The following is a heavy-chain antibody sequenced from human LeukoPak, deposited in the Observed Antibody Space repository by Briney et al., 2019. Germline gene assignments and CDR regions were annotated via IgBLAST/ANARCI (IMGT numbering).Heavy chain of an antibody. D-gene: IGHD6-19*01. V-gene: IGHV1-46*01. CDR2: XNPSGGST. Sequence: GIXNPSGGSTSYAQKFQGRVTMTRDTSTSTVYMELSSLRSEDTAVYYCARDPGYSSGWFLAFDIWGQGTMVTVSS. J-gene: IGHJ3*02. CDR3: ARDPGYSSGWFLAFDI.